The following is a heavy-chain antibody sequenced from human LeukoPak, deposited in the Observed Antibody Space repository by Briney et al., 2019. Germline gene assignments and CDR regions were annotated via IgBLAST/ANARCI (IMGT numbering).Heavy chain of an antibody. J-gene: IGHJ4*02. CDR3: ARHPALTSGGNFDY. Sequence: SEALSLTCTVSGGSISSYYWSWIRQPPGKGLEWIGSLYNTETTYYNPSLQSRVTISVDTSKNQLSLKLSSVTAADTAVYYCARHPALTSGGNFDYWGQGTLVTVSS. D-gene: IGHD1-14*01. V-gene: IGHV4-59*05. CDR1: GGSISSYY. CDR2: LYNTETT.